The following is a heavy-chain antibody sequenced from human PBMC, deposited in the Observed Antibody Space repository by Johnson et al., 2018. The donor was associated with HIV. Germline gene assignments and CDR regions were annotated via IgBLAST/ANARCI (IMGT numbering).Heavy chain of an antibody. CDR1: GFTFSSYA. Sequence: VQLVESGGGLVQPGGSLRLSCAASGFTFSSYAMSWVRQAPGKGLEWVSGIGTAGDTYYPGSVKGRFTISRENAKNSLYLQMNSLRAEDTAVYYCARDQGWGDAFDIWGQGTMVIVSS. J-gene: IGHJ3*02. D-gene: IGHD3-16*01. CDR3: ARDQGWGDAFDI. V-gene: IGHV3-13*01. CDR2: IGTAGDT.